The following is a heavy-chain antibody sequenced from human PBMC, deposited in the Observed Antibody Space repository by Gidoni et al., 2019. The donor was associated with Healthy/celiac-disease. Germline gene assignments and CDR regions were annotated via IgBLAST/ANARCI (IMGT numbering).Heavy chain of an antibody. J-gene: IGHJ4*02. V-gene: IGHV3-23*01. D-gene: IGHD3-16*01. CDR3: AKFGESGWVERRKLGGFDY. CDR2: ISGSGGST. CDR1: GFTFSSSA. Sequence: EVQLLASGGGLVQPGGSLRLSCAASGFTFSSSAMSWVRQAPGKGLEWVSAISGSGGSTYDADSVKGRFTISRENSKNTRYLQRNSLRAEDKAVDYCAKFGESGWVERRKLGGFDYWGQGTLVTVSS.